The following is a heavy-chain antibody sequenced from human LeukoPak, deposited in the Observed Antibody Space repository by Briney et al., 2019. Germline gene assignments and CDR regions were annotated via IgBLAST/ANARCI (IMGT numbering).Heavy chain of an antibody. D-gene: IGHD6-19*01. CDR1: GFTFTSYW. Sequence: GGSLRLSCAASGFTFTSYWMSWVRQAPGKGLEWVANIKHDGSERYYVDSVKGRFTISRDDAKNALYLQLNSLRAEDTAVYYCARGPGRVAVPATGSFDIWGQGTMVTVSP. CDR3: ARGPGRVAVPATGSFDI. J-gene: IGHJ3*02. CDR2: IKHDGSER. V-gene: IGHV3-7*05.